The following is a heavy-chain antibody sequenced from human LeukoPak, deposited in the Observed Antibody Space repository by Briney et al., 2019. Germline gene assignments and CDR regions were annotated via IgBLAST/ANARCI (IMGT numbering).Heavy chain of an antibody. D-gene: IGHD3-10*01. V-gene: IGHV4-34*01. CDR2: INHSGSS. CDR1: GGPLSGYY. CDR3: AFKGT. Sequence: PSEPLSLICAVYGGPLSGYYGRWIPQPPGKGLEWIGDINHSGSSNYNSSLMSRVTISLDPSKNQFSLQLRYLTAADTAVYYCAFKGTWGEGTLVTVSS. J-gene: IGHJ5*02.